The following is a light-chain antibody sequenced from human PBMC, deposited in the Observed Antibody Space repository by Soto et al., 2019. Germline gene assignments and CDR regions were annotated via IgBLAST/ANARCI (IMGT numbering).Light chain of an antibody. V-gene: IGLV2-8*01. CDR3: SSYAGINNLGV. J-gene: IGLJ1*01. CDR2: EVN. Sequence: QSALTQPPSASGSPGQSVTISCTGTSSDVGGYKYVSWYQQHPGKAPKLMIFEVNKRPSGVPDRFSGSKSGNTASLTVSARQAEDDADYYCSSYAGINNLGVFGTGTKVTVL. CDR1: SSDVGGYKY.